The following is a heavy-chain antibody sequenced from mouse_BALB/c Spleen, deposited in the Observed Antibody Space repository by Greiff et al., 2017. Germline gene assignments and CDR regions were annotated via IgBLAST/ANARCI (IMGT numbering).Heavy chain of an antibody. J-gene: IGHJ3*01. CDR3: GYGNYIAY. V-gene: IGHV3-6*02. Sequence: EVQRVESGPGLVKPSQSLSLTCSVTGYSITSGYYWNWIRQFPGNKLEWMGYISYDGSNNYNPSLKNRISITRDTSKNQFFLKLNSVTTEDTATYYCGYGNYIAYWGQGTLVTVSA. CDR1: GYSITSGYY. CDR2: ISYDGSN. D-gene: IGHD2-1*01.